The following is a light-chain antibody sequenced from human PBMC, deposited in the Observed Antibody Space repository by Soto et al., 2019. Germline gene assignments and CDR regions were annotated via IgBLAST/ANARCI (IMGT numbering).Light chain of an antibody. J-gene: IGLJ2*01. V-gene: IGLV1-40*01. CDR1: SSNIGAGSD. CDR2: ANN. CDR3: HADDSSRNGSKG. Sequence: QSVLTQPPSVSGAPGQRVTISCSGSSSNIGAGSDVHWYQQRPGTAPRLLIYANNLRPSGVPDRVAGSKSGTSASLAITGLQEEDEADDYGHADDSSRNGSKGFGGGTKLTV.